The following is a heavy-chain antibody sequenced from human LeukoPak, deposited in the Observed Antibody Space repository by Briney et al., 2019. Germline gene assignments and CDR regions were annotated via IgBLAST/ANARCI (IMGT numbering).Heavy chain of an antibody. D-gene: IGHD3-3*01. V-gene: IGHV4-59*01. CDR1: GGSISSYY. CDR3: ARLRFLEWLSPNWFDP. CDR2: IYYSGST. J-gene: IGHJ5*02. Sequence: SETLSLTCTVSGGSISSYYWSWIRQPPGKGLEWIGYIYYSGSTNYNPSLKSRVTISVDTSKNQFSLKLSSVTAADTAVYYCARLRFLEWLSPNWFDPWGQGTLVTVSS.